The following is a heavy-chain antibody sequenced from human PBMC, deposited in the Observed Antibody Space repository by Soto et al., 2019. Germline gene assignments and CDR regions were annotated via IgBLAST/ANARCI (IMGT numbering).Heavy chain of an antibody. V-gene: IGHV3-66*01. J-gene: IGHJ2*01. D-gene: IGHD4-17*01. CDR1: GFTVSSNY. CDR3: ARGAATLTTTVTPEEYWYFDL. CDR2: IYSGGST. Sequence: GGSLRLSCAASGFTVSSNYMSWVRQAPGKGLEWVSVIYSGGSTYYADSVKGRFTISRDNSKNTLYLQMNSLRAEDTAVYYCARGAATLTTTVTPEEYWYFDLWGRGTLVTVSS.